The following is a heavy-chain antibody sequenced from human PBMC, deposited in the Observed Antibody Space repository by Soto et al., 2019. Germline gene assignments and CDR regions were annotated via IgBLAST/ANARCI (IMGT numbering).Heavy chain of an antibody. CDR1: GGSFSAYY. V-gene: IGHV4-34*01. Sequence: SETLSLTCAVYGGSFSAYYWSWIRQPPGKGLEWIGEINHSGGTSYNPSLKSRVTISVDTSKSQFSLKLTSVTAADRAVYYCARGSVDTVDSSGLYEYWGQGTPVSVSS. CDR2: INHSGGT. D-gene: IGHD3-22*01. J-gene: IGHJ4*02. CDR3: ARGSVDTVDSSGLYEY.